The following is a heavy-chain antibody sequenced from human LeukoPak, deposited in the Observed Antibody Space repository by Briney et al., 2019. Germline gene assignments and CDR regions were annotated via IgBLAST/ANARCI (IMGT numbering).Heavy chain of an antibody. CDR3: ARIYDFWSEDAFDI. CDR1: GGSISSGGYY. CDR2: IYHSGST. J-gene: IGHJ3*02. V-gene: IGHV4-30-2*01. Sequence: SETLSLTCTVSGGSISSGGYYWSWIRQPPGKGLEWIGYIYHSGSTYYNPSLKSRVTISVDRSKNQFSLKLSSVTAADTAVYYCARIYDFWSEDAFDIWGQGTMVTVSS. D-gene: IGHD3-3*01.